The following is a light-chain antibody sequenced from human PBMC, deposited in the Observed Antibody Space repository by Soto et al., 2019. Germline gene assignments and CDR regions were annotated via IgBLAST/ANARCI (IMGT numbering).Light chain of an antibody. CDR3: LQSYSTPRT. V-gene: IGKV1-39*01. CDR1: QSISNY. CDR2: AAS. J-gene: IGKJ1*01. Sequence: DIQMTQSPSSLSASVGDRVTITCRASQSISNYLNWYQQKPGKAPKLLMYAASSLQSGVPSRFGGSGTGTDFTLTISSLQPEDFATYYCLQSYSTPRTFGQGTKVEIK.